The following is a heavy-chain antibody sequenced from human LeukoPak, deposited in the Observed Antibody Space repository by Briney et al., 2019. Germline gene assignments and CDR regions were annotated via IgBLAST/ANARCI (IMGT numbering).Heavy chain of an antibody. J-gene: IGHJ4*02. CDR3: ARDQFSLGWYRRPFDY. CDR1: GYTFTSYA. D-gene: IGHD6-19*01. CDR2: INAGNGNT. Sequence: ASVKVSCKASGYTFTSYAMHWVRQAPGQSLEWMGWINAGNGNTKYSQKFQGRVTITRDTSASTAYMELSSLRSEDTAVYYCARDQFSLGWYRRPFDYWGQGTLVTVSS. V-gene: IGHV1-3*01.